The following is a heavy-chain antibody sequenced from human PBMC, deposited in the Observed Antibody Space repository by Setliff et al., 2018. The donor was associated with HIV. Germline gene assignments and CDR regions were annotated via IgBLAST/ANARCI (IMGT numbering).Heavy chain of an antibody. CDR2: ISGSGGST. V-gene: IGHV3-23*01. CDR3: AKSQWELLLLDAGSRPIDY. D-gene: IGHD1-26*01. Sequence: GGSLRLSCAASGFTFSSYAMSWVRQAPGKGLEWVSAISGSGGSTYYADSVKGRFTISRDNSKNTLYLQMNSLRAEDTAVYYCAKSQWELLLLDAGSRPIDYGGQGTL. J-gene: IGHJ4*02. CDR1: GFTFSSYA.